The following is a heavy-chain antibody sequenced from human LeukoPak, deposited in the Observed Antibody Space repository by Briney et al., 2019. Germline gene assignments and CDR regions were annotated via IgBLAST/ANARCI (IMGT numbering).Heavy chain of an antibody. CDR1: GGTFSSYA. CDR2: IIPIFGTA. CDR3: ARDRGNYDFWSGYLY. Sequence: GASVKVSCKASGGTFSSYAISWVRQAPGQGLEWMGRIIPIFGTANYARKFQGRVTITTDESTSTAYMELSSLRSEDTAVYYCARDRGNYDFWSGYLYWGQGTLVTVSS. J-gene: IGHJ4*02. V-gene: IGHV1-69*05. D-gene: IGHD3-3*01.